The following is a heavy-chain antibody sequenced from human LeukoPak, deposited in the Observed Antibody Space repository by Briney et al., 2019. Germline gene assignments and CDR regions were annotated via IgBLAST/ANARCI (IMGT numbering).Heavy chain of an antibody. D-gene: IGHD2-2*01. CDR2: NSDTGNTT. CDR1: GFTFSSYA. J-gene: IGHJ4*02. Sequence: PGGSLRLSCAASGFTFSSYAMSWVRQAPGKGLEWVSGNSDTGNTTFYADSVKGRFTISRDNSKNTLYLQMNSLRAEDTAVYYCAKDREYIVPAAFFDYWGQGTLVTVSS. CDR3: AKDREYIVPAAFFDY. V-gene: IGHV3-23*01.